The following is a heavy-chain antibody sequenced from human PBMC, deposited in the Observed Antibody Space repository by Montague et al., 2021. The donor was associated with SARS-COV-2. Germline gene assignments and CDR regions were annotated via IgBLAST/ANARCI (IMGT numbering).Heavy chain of an antibody. V-gene: IGHV4-39*07. CDR1: GGSISSGSYY. CDR3: ARTTWLRGYFDL. Sequence: SETLSLTCTVSGGSISSGSYYWGWIRQPPGKGLECIGSIYYSGSTYYNPSLESRVTISVDTSKNHFSLKLSSVTAADTAVYYCARTTWLRGYFDLWGRGTLVTVSS. CDR2: IYYSGST. J-gene: IGHJ2*01. D-gene: IGHD5-12*01.